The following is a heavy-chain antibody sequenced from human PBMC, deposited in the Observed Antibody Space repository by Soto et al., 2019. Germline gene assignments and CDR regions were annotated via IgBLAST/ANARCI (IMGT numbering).Heavy chain of an antibody. D-gene: IGHD3-3*01. V-gene: IGHV1-18*04. CDR3: ARAVGVIFGVVMCGFDV. CDR2: ISAYNGNT. J-gene: IGHJ6*02. Sequence: ASVKVSCKASGYTFTCYRIRWVRQAPGQGLEWMGWISAYNGNTNYAQKLQGRVTMTTDTSTNTAYMELSSLRSDDTAVYYCARAVGVIFGVVMCGFDVCGQGTTFTVSS. CDR1: GYTFTCYR.